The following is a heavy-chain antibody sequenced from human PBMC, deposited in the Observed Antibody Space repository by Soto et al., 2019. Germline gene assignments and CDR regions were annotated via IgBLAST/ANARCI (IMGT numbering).Heavy chain of an antibody. J-gene: IGHJ4*02. CDR2: ITAYNGNT. Sequence: QVQLVQSGAEVKEPGASVMVSCKASGYTFTSYGISWVRQASGQGLEWMGWITAYNGNTNHAQKFQDRVTMTTDTYTTSAYMELRSLKSDDTAVYFCARAALLTGYDYWGQGTLVTVSS. CDR1: GYTFTSYG. V-gene: IGHV1-18*01. CDR3: ARAALLTGYDY. D-gene: IGHD3-9*01.